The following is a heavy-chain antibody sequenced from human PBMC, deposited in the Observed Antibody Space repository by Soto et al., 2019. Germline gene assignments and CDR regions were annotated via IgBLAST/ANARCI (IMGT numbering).Heavy chain of an antibody. CDR2: IGYDGSNK. Sequence: QVQLVESGGGVVQPGRSLRLSCAASGFTFSSYGMHWVRQAPGKGLEWVAVIGYDGSNKYYADSVKGRFTISRDNSKNTLYLQMNSLRAEDTAVYYCARDAGGATGLDYWGQGTLVTVSS. CDR3: ARDAGGATGLDY. V-gene: IGHV3-33*01. D-gene: IGHD5-12*01. J-gene: IGHJ4*02. CDR1: GFTFSSYG.